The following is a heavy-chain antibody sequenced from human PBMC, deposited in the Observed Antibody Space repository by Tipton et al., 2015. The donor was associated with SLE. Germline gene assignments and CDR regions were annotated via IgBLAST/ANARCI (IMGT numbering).Heavy chain of an antibody. J-gene: IGHJ6*02. CDR3: AREEYCSSTSCLYYYYGMDV. CDR1: GGSISSYY. Sequence: GSLRLSCTVSGGSISSYYWSWIRQPAGKGLEWIGRIYTSGSTNYNPSLKSRVTMSVDTSKNQFSLKLSSVTAADTAVYYCAREEYCSSTSCLYYYYGMDVWGQGTTVTVSS. D-gene: IGHD2-2*01. CDR2: IYTSGST. V-gene: IGHV4-4*07.